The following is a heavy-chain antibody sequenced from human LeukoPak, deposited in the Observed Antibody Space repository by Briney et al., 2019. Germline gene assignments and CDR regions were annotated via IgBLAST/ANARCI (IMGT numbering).Heavy chain of an antibody. CDR3: ARQGYTASYYFLDY. CDR1: GGSIRSYF. V-gene: IGHV4-4*07. D-gene: IGHD1-26*01. Sequence: PSETLSLTCTVSGGSIRSYFWGWVRQPAGKGLEWIGRIYTTGATFYNPSLKTRLTMSIDTSKNQFSLRLTSVVAADTAVYYCARQGYTASYYFLDYWSQGTLVTDPS. CDR2: IYTTGAT. J-gene: IGHJ4*02.